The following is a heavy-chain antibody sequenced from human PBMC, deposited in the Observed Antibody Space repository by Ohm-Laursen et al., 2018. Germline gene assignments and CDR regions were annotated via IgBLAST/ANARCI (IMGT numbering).Heavy chain of an antibody. CDR2: ISYDGSNK. CDR3: ARDTDYDGYGMDV. Sequence: SLRLSCAASGFTFSSYGMHWVRQAPGKGLEWVAVISYDGSNKYYADSVKGRFTISRDNSKNTLYLQMNSLRAEDTAVYYCARDTDYDGYGMDVWGQGTTVTVSS. CDR1: GFTFSSYG. J-gene: IGHJ6*02. V-gene: IGHV3-30*03. D-gene: IGHD3-22*01.